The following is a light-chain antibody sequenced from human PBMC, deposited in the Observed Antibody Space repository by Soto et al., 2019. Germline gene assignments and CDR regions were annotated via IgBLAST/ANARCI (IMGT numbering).Light chain of an antibody. J-gene: IGKJ4*01. CDR3: QQYDPSPPLT. CDR2: GTS. V-gene: IGKV3-20*01. Sequence: EIVLTQSPGTLSLSPGKRATLSCRASQSISSKYLAWYQQKPGQPPRLLIYGTSSRATGIPDRFSGSGSGTDFTLTISRREPEDFAVYYCQQYDPSPPLTFGGGTKVELK. CDR1: QSISSKY.